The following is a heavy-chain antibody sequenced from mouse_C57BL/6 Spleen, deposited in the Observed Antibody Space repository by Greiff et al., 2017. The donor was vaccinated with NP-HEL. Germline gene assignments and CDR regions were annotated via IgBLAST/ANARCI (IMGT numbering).Heavy chain of an antibody. CDR3: ARESIFGGAMDY. CDR1: GYSITSGYY. Sequence: EVQRVESGPGLVKPSQSLSLTCSVTGYSITSGYYWNWIRQFPGNKLEWMGYISYDGSNNYNPSLKNRISITRDTSKNQFFLKLNSVTTEDTATYYCARESIFGGAMDYWGQGTSVTVSS. J-gene: IGHJ4*01. CDR2: ISYDGSN. V-gene: IGHV3-6*01.